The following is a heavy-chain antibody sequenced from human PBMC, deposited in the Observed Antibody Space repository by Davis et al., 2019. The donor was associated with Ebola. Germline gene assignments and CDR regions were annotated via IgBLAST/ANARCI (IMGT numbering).Heavy chain of an antibody. CDR1: GGTFSSYA. CDR2: IIPILGIA. V-gene: IGHV1-69*04. CDR3: ARDYGDYAFDY. D-gene: IGHD4-17*01. J-gene: IGHJ4*02. Sequence: SVKVSCKASGGTFSSYAISWVRQAPGQGLEWMGRIIPILGIANYAQKFQGRVTITADKSTSTAYMELSSLRSEDTAVYYCARDYGDYAFDYWGQGTLVTVSS.